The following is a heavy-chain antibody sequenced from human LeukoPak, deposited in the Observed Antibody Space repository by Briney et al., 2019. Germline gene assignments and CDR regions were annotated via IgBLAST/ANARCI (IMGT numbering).Heavy chain of an antibody. D-gene: IGHD1-26*01. V-gene: IGHV1-24*01. Sequence: ASVKVSCKVSGNSLSETSIHWVRQAPGQWLEWMGGFDPEDGEPIFAQRFQGRFSMTEDTSADTAYMELSSLRPEDTAVYYCATANKWEPLDYWGQGTLVTVSS. CDR1: GNSLSETS. CDR2: FDPEDGEP. J-gene: IGHJ4*02. CDR3: ATANKWEPLDY.